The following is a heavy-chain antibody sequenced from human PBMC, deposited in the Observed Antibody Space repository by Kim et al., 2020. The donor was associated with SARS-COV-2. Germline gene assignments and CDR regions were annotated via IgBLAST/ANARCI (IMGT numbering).Heavy chain of an antibody. Sequence: YAQELEGRVTMTTDTSTSTAYMELRSLRSDDTAVYYCATIRRVGASPSDYWGQGTLVTVSS. D-gene: IGHD1-26*01. V-gene: IGHV1-18*01. J-gene: IGHJ4*02. CDR3: ATIRRVGASPSDY.